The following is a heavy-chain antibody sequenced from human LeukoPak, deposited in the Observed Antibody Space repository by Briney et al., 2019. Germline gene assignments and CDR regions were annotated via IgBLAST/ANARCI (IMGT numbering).Heavy chain of an antibody. Sequence: GGSLRLSCAASGFTFSSYSMNWVRQAPGKGLEWVSGISGSGGGTDYADSVKGRFTISRDNSKNTLYLQMNSLRAEDTAVYYCAKKKDPVIQYYFDYWGQGTLVTVSS. J-gene: IGHJ4*02. CDR2: ISGSGGGT. V-gene: IGHV3-23*01. CDR3: AKKKDPVIQYYFDY. CDR1: GFTFSSYS. D-gene: IGHD3-16*02.